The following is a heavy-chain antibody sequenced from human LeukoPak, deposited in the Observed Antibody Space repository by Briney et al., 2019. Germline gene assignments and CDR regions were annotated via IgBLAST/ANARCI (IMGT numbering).Heavy chain of an antibody. CDR2: ISYDGSNK. Sequence: GGSLRLSCAASGFTFSSYAMHWVRQAPGKGLEWVAVISYDGSNKYYADSVKGRFTISRDNSKNTLYLQMNSLRAEDTAVYYCARDWAGADFWSGYYSYWGQGTLVTVSS. V-gene: IGHV3-30-3*01. CDR3: ARDWAGADFWSGYYSY. J-gene: IGHJ4*02. CDR1: GFTFSSYA. D-gene: IGHD3-3*01.